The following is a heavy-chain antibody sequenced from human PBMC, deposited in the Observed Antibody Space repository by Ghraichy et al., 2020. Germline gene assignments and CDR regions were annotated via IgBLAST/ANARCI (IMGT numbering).Heavy chain of an antibody. Sequence: SQTLSLTCAVYGGSFSGYYWSWIRQPPGKGLEWIGEINHSGSTNYNPSLKSRVTISVDTSKNQFSLKLSSVTAADTAVYYCAQDYYDSSGYEDYWGQGTLVTVSS. CDR2: INHSGST. J-gene: IGHJ4*02. D-gene: IGHD3-22*01. CDR3: AQDYYDSSGYEDY. V-gene: IGHV4-34*01. CDR1: GGSFSGYY.